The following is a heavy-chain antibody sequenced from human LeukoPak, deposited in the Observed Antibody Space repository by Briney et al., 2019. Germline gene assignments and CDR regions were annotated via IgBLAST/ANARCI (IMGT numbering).Heavy chain of an antibody. J-gene: IGHJ3*02. Sequence: PGGSLRLSCAASGLTFSNAWMSWVRQAPGKGLEWVGRIKSKTDGGTTDYAAPVKGRFTISRDDSKNTLYLQMNSLKTEDTAVYYCTSPRSWHDAFDIWGQGTMVTVSS. D-gene: IGHD6-13*01. CDR1: GLTFSNAW. V-gene: IGHV3-15*01. CDR3: TSPRSWHDAFDI. CDR2: IKSKTDGGTT.